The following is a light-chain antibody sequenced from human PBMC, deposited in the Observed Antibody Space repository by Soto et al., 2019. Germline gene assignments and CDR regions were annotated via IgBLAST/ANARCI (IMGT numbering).Light chain of an antibody. CDR3: SSYTSGSSHYV. V-gene: IGLV2-14*01. CDR1: SSDVGAYYS. Sequence: QSVLTQPASVSGSPGQSITISCTGTSSDVGAYYSVSWYQHHPGKAPKLIIYGVTNLPSGVSNRFSGSKSGNTASLTISGLQAEDEADYHCSSYTSGSSHYVFGTGTKVTVL. J-gene: IGLJ1*01. CDR2: GVT.